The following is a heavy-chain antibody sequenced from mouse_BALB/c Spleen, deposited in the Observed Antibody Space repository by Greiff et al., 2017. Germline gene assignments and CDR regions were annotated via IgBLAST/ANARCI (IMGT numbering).Heavy chain of an antibody. Sequence: EVKLVESGGGLVQPGGSLRLSCATSGFTFTDYYMSWVRQPPGKALEWLGFIRNKANGYTTEYSASVKGRFTISRDNSQSILYLQMNTLRAEDSATYYCARDKGYYGSSFDYWGQGTTLTVSS. V-gene: IGHV7-3*02. CDR2: IRNKANGYTT. CDR3: ARDKGYYGSSFDY. J-gene: IGHJ2*01. CDR1: GFTFTDYY. D-gene: IGHD1-1*01.